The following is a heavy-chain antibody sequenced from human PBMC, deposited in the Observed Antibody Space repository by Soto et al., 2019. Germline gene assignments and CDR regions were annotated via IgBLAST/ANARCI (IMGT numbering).Heavy chain of an antibody. CDR2: IHYSGNS. D-gene: IGHD2-21*02. CDR3: ARVFIVEIDCIYDFEY. J-gene: IGHJ4*02. Sequence: QVQLQESGPGLVKPSETLSLTCTVSGGSVNSDSYYWSWIRQPPGQALEWIGYIHYSGNSNYNPSLKILVTISLDTSKNQFSLKLSSVTAADTAVYYCARVFIVEIDCIYDFEYMGQGILVTGSS. V-gene: IGHV4-61*01. CDR1: GGSVNSDSYY.